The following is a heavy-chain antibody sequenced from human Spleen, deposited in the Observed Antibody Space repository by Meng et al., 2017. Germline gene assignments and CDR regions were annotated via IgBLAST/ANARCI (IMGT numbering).Heavy chain of an antibody. CDR1: GFTVSHNY. J-gene: IGHJ4*02. V-gene: IGHV3-53*03. CDR2: IDISGDTR. Sequence: SCAASGFTVSHNYMSWVRQAPGKGLEWVSSIDISGDTRRYADSVKGRFLVSRDNSRSTLHLQMTSLRVEDTAIYYCAKEIRPNDYWGQGTLVTVSS. CDR3: AKEIRPNDY.